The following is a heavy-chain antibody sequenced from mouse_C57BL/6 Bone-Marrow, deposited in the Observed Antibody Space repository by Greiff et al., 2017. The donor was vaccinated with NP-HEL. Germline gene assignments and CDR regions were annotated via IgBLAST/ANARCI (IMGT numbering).Heavy chain of an antibody. J-gene: IGHJ2*01. CDR2: INYDGSST. CDR1: GFTFSDYY. Sequence: EVNVVESEGGLVQPGSSMKLSCTASGFTFSDYYMAWVRQVPEKGLEWVANINYDGSSTYYLDSLKSRFIISRDNAKNILYLQMSSLKSEDTATYYCARVYYYGSSLFDYWGQGTTLTVSS. D-gene: IGHD1-1*01. CDR3: ARVYYYGSSLFDY. V-gene: IGHV5-16*01.